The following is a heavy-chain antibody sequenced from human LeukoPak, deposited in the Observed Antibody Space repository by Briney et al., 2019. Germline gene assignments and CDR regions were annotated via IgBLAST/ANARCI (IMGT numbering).Heavy chain of an antibody. CDR3: ARARPVVPAAVEYFQH. D-gene: IGHD2-2*01. CDR1: GFTFSSYW. J-gene: IGHJ1*01. V-gene: IGHV3-21*01. Sequence: GGSLRLSCAASGFTFSSYWMNWVRQAPGKGLEWVSSISSSSSYIYYADSVKGRFTISRDNAKNSLYLQMNSLRAEDTAVYYCARARPVVPAAVEYFQHWGQGTLVTVSS. CDR2: ISSSSSYI.